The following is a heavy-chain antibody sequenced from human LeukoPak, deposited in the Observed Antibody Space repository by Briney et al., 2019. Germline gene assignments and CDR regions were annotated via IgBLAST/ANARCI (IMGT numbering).Heavy chain of an antibody. CDR1: GYTFTGYY. V-gene: IGHV1-2*02. J-gene: IGHJ4*02. CDR3: ARDVGGNSAVDY. D-gene: IGHD4-23*01. CDR2: INPNSGGT. Sequence: ASVKVSCKASGYTFTGYYMHWVRQAPGRGLEWMGWINPNSGGTNYAQKFQGRVTMTRDTSISTAYMELSRLRSDDTAVYYCARDVGGNSAVDYWGQGTLVTVSS.